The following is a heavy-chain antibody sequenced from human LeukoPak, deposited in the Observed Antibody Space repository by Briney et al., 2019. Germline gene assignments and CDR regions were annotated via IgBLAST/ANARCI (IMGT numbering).Heavy chain of an antibody. Sequence: PSETLSLTCAVYGGSFSGYYRSWIRQPPGKGLEWIGEINHSGSTNYNPSLKSRVTISVDTSKNQFSLKLSSVTAADTAVYYCARVMVRGVTTHYGMDVWGQGTTVTVSS. V-gene: IGHV4-34*01. J-gene: IGHJ6*02. D-gene: IGHD3-10*01. CDR3: ARVMVRGVTTHYGMDV. CDR2: INHSGST. CDR1: GGSFSGYY.